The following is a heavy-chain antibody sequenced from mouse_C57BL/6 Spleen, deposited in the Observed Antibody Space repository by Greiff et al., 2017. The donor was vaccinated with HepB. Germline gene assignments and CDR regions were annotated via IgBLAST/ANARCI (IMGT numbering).Heavy chain of an antibody. Sequence: VQLQQTGAELVKPGASVKMSCKASGYTFTSYWITWVKQRPGQGLEWIGDIYPGSGSTNYNEKFKSKATLTVDTSSSTAYMQLSSLTSEDSAVYYCARGYGSSPLAMDYWGQGTSVTVSS. J-gene: IGHJ4*01. D-gene: IGHD1-1*01. CDR3: ARGYGSSPLAMDY. V-gene: IGHV1-55*01. CDR2: IYPGSGST. CDR1: GYTFTSYW.